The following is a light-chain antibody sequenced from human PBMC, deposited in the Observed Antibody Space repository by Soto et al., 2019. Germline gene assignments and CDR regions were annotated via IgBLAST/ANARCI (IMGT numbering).Light chain of an antibody. CDR2: GNS. Sequence: QAVVTQPPSVSGVAGQRVTISCTGSSSNIGAGYDVHWYQQLPGTAPKLLIYGNSNRPSGVPDRFSGSKSGTSASLAITGLQAEDEADYYCQSYDSSLSGYVFGTGTKLTVL. J-gene: IGLJ1*01. CDR3: QSYDSSLSGYV. V-gene: IGLV1-40*01. CDR1: SSNIGAGYD.